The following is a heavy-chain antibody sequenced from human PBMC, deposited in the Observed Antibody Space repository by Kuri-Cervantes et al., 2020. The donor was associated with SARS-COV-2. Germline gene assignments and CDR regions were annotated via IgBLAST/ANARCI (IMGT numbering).Heavy chain of an antibody. Sequence: GGSLRLSCAASGFTFSSYWMSWVRQAPGKGLEWVANIKQDGSEKYYVDSVKGRFTISRDNAKNSLYLQMNSLRAEDTAVYYCAKERITIFGGGAFDIWGQGTMVTVSS. J-gene: IGHJ3*02. CDR1: GFTFSSYW. D-gene: IGHD3-3*01. CDR3: AKERITIFGGGAFDI. V-gene: IGHV3-7*03. CDR2: IKQDGSEK.